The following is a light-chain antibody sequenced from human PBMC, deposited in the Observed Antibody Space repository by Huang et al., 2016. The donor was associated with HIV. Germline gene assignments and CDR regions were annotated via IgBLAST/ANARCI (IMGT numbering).Light chain of an antibody. CDR1: QSVSSN. Sequence: EIVMTQSPATLSVSPGASATLSCRASQSVSSNLAWYQQNPGQAPRLLIYGASTRATGIPARFSGSGSGTEFTLTISSLQSEDFAVYYCQQYNNWPKVFTFGPGTKVDIK. V-gene: IGKV3-15*01. CDR2: GAS. CDR3: QQYNNWPKVFT. J-gene: IGKJ3*01.